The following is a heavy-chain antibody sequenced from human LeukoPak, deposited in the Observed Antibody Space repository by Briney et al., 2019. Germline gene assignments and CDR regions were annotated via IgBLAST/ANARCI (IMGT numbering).Heavy chain of an antibody. Sequence: GGSLILSCAASGFTFSSYAMHSVRQAPGKRLEWVSGITGRGENTYYADSVKGRFTTSRDNSKNTLYLQMNSLRAEDAAIYYCARDRRLASFDYGGQGTLVTVSS. J-gene: IGHJ4*02. CDR3: ARDRRLASFDY. CDR1: GFTFSSYA. D-gene: IGHD6-25*01. CDR2: ITGRGENT. V-gene: IGHV3-23*01.